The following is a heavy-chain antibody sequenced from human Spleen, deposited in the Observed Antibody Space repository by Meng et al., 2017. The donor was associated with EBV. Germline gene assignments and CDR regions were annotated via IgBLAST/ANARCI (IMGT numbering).Heavy chain of an antibody. CDR1: GASISSFYY. D-gene: IGHD6-19*01. J-gene: IGHJ5*02. CDR3: ARPFPSWQSPRLDPFGA. V-gene: IGHV4-39*01. Sequence: LHLRGVAPGEVKPSEPLCVTCTVSGASISSFYYWGWIRQPPGWGLEWIGSVHYTGRTYYSPSLKSRVTVSVDTSKNQFSLRLTSVTAADTAVYYCARPFPSWQSPRLDPFGAWGQGTLVTVSS. CDR2: VHYTGRT.